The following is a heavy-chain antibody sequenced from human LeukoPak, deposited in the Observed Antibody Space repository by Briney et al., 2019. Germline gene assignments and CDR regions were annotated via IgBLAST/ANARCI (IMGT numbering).Heavy chain of an antibody. D-gene: IGHD3-22*01. V-gene: IGHV1-69*04. CDR3: ARDQYDSSGYLSYFDY. CDR1: GYTFTSYD. CDR2: IIPILGIA. Sequence: ASVKVSCKASGYTFTSYDISWVRQAPGQGLEWMGRIIPILGIANYAQKFQGRVTITADKSTSTAYMELSSLRSEDTAVYYCARDQYDSSGYLSYFDYWGQGTLVTVSS. J-gene: IGHJ4*02.